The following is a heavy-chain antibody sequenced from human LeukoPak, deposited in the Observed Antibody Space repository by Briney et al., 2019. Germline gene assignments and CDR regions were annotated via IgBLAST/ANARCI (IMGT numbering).Heavy chain of an antibody. J-gene: IGHJ4*02. V-gene: IGHV3-23*01. D-gene: IGHD4-17*01. CDR1: GFTFSSYA. CDR2: ISGCGGST. CDR3: AKDQIYGDLQHDY. Sequence: PGGSLRLSCAASGFTFSSYAMSWVPQAPGKGLEWVSAISGCGGSTYYADSVKGRFTISRDNSKNTLYLQMNSLRAEDTAVYYCAKDQIYGDLQHDYWGQGTLVTVSS.